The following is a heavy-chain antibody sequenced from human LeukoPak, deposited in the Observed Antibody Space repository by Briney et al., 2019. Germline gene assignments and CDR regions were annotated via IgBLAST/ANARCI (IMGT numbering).Heavy chain of an antibody. D-gene: IGHD1-26*01. V-gene: IGHV4-59*11. CDR1: GGSISSHY. CDR2: IYYSGST. CDR3: ARAGVVGVDAERKYFDY. Sequence: SETLSLTCSVSGGSISSHYWSWIRQPPGKGLEWIGYIYYSGSTNYNPSLKSRVTISVDTSKNQFSLKLSSVTAADTAVYYCARAGVVGVDAERKYFDYWGQGTLVTVSS. J-gene: IGHJ4*02.